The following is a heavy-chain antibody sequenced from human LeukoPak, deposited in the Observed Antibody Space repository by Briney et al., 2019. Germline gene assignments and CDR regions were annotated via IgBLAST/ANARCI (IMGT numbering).Heavy chain of an antibody. D-gene: IGHD3-10*01. CDR2: ISWNSGSI. Sequence: PGRSLRLSCAASGFTFDDYAMHWVRQAPGKGLEWVSGISWNSGSIGYADSVKGRFTISRDNAKNSLYLQMNSLRAEDTALYYCAKDISWFGELFYYGMDVWGQGTTVTVSS. CDR3: AKDISWFGELFYYGMDV. CDR1: GFTFDDYA. V-gene: IGHV3-9*01. J-gene: IGHJ6*02.